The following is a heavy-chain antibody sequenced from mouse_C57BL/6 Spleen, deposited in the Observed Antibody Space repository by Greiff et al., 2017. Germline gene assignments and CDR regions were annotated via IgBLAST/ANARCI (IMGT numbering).Heavy chain of an antibody. CDR3: ARSANWDPYWYCDV. V-gene: IGHV7-3*01. Sequence: EVKLVESGGGLVQPGGSLSLSCAASGFTFTEYYMSWVRQPPGKALEWLGFIRNKANGYTTEYSAPVKGRFTISRDNSQSILYLQMNALRAEDSATYYCARSANWDPYWYCDVWGTGTTVTVSS. J-gene: IGHJ1*03. CDR1: GFTFTEYY. CDR2: IRNKANGYTT. D-gene: IGHD4-1*01.